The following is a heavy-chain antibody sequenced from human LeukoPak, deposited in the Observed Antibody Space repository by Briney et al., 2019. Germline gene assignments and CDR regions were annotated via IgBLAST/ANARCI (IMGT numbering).Heavy chain of an antibody. V-gene: IGHV4-39*02. CDR2: IYYSGST. Sequence: PSETLSLTCTVSGGSLSSRNYYWGWIRQPPGKGLEWIGTIYYSGSTYYNPSLKSRVTISVDTSKNHFSLRRSSVTAADTAVYYCASRPPDYGDLFDYGGQGTLVTVSS. CDR3: ASRPPDYGDLFDY. D-gene: IGHD4-17*01. CDR1: GGSLSSRNYY. J-gene: IGHJ4*02.